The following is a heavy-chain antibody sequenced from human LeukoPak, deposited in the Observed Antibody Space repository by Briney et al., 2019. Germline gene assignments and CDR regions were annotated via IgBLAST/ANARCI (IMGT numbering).Heavy chain of an antibody. Sequence: GGSLRLSCAASGFTFSSYGMSWVRQAPGKGLEWVSAISGSGGSTYYADSVKGRITISRDNSKNTLYLQMNSLRAEDTAVYYCAKEPYYDILTGYSKGGYYFDYWGQGTLVTVSS. CDR1: GFTFSSYG. J-gene: IGHJ4*02. V-gene: IGHV3-23*01. CDR2: ISGSGGST. D-gene: IGHD3-9*01. CDR3: AKEPYYDILTGYSKGGYYFDY.